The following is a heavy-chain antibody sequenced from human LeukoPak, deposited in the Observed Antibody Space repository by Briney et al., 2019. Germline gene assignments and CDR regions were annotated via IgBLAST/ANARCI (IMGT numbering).Heavy chain of an antibody. D-gene: IGHD3-3*01. CDR1: GYTFTSYY. Sequence: GASVKVSCKASGYTFTSYYMHWVRQAPGQGLEWMGIINPSGGSTSYAQKFQGRVTMTRDMSTSTVYMELSSLRSEDTAVYYCARDYDFWSGYPYNYYYYYYMDVWGKGTTVTVSS. J-gene: IGHJ6*03. CDR3: ARDYDFWSGYPYNYYYYYYMDV. V-gene: IGHV1-46*01. CDR2: INPSGGST.